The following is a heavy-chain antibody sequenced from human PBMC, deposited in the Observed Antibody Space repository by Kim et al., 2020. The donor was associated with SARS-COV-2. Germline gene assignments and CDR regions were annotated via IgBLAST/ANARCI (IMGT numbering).Heavy chain of an antibody. V-gene: IGHV3-30*04. Sequence: GGSLRLSCAASGFTFSSYAMHWVRQAPGKGLEWVAVISYDGSNKYYADSVKGRFTISRDNSKNTLYLQMNSLRAEDTAVYYCARDGRYYGSGSHFDYWG. J-gene: IGHJ4*01. CDR2: ISYDGSNK. CDR3: ARDGRYYGSGSHFDY. CDR1: GFTFSSYA. D-gene: IGHD3-10*01.